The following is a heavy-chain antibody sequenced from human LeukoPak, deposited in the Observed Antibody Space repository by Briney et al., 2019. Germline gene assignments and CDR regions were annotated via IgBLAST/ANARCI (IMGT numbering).Heavy chain of an antibody. J-gene: IGHJ4*02. CDR1: GFTFSKYW. CDR2: INPEETTI. Sequence: GASLRLSCAVSGFTFSKYWMHWVRQAPGKGLVWVSRINPEETTINYADSVKGRFTISRDNAKSTLYLQMDSLRPEDSALYYCGRGGAGLADYWGPGTLVTVSS. CDR3: GRGGAGLADY. V-gene: IGHV3-74*01. D-gene: IGHD1-26*01.